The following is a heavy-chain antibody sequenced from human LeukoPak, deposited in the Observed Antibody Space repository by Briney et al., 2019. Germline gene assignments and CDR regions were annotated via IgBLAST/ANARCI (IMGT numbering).Heavy chain of an antibody. CDR1: GYPFIAHF. J-gene: IGHJ4*02. CDR3: VRRTPTPGMDY. D-gene: IGHD3-10*01. Sequence: ASVKVSCKASGYPFIAHFLNWVRQAPGQGLEWMGNIDTTTGNPRYAQDFTGRFVFPLDTSVSTAYLQITSLKADDTAAYYCVRRTPTPGMDYWGQGTQVTVSS. CDR2: IDTTTGNP. V-gene: IGHV7-4-1*02.